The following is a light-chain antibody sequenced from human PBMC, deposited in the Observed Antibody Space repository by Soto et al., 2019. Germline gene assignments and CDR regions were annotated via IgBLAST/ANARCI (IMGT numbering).Light chain of an antibody. J-gene: IGLJ1*01. CDR1: SSNIGAGFD. V-gene: IGLV1-40*01. CDR2: GNN. Sequence: QSGLTQPPSVSGAPGQRVTISCTGTSSNIGAGFDVHWYQQLPGAAPKLLIYGNNNRPSGVPDRVSGSKSGTSASLAISGLRSDDEADYFCATWDDSLNGFYVFGTGTQLTVL. CDR3: ATWDDSLNGFYV.